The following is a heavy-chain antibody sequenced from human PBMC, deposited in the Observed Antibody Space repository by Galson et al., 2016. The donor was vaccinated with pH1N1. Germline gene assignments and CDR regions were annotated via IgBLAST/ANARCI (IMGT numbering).Heavy chain of an antibody. CDR2: ISHSGRS. D-gene: IGHD6-19*01. CDR1: GGSFSGHY. CDR3: ARHSTSGFPGIEVAARRRPFDI. J-gene: IGHJ3*02. Sequence: SETLSLTCALYGGSFSGHYWSWIRQSPGKGLEWIGEISHSGRSDYNPFLEGRVTVSIDTSMNQFSLNLMSVAAADTAVYYCARHSTSGFPGIEVAARRRPFDIWGPGTMVIVSS. V-gene: IGHV4-34*01.